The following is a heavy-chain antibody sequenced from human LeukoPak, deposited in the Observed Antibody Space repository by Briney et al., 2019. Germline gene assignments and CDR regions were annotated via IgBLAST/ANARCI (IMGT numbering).Heavy chain of an antibody. V-gene: IGHV3-23*01. CDR1: GFTFSRYA. CDR3: AKAADTNYFRYGDY. CDR2: IGTIPGVT. Sequence: GGSLSLSCAASGFTFSRYAMTWVRQAPGKGLEWVSVIGTIPGVTYYTESVKGRFTISRDNSKNTVYLQMNNLRADDTALYFCAKAADTNYFRYGDYWGQGTLVTVSS. D-gene: IGHD1-7*01. J-gene: IGHJ4*02.